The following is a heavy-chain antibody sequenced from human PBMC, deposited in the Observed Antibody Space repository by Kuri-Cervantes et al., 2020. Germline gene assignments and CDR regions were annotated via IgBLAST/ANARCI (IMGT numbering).Heavy chain of an antibody. CDR1: GGSISSGDYY. D-gene: IGHD3-3*01. CDR3: ASINVLRFLEYAFDI. CDR2: IYYSGST. V-gene: IGHV4-30-4*01. Sequence: SCTVSGGSISSGDYYWSWIRQPPGKGLKWIGYIYYSGSTYYNPSLKSRVTISVDTSKNQFSLKLSSVTAADTAVYYCASINVLRFLEYAFDIWGQGTMVTVSS. J-gene: IGHJ3*02.